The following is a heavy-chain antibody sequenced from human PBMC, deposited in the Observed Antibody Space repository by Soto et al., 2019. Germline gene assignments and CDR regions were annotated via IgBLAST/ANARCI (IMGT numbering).Heavy chain of an antibody. D-gene: IGHD5-12*01. V-gene: IGHV4-31*02. Sequence: WTWIRQHPGKGLEWIGYVYYSGSTYYNPSLKSRVTISVDTSKNQFSLKLSSVTAADTAVYYCARKVEMATIALDYWGQGTLVTVSS. CDR3: ARKVEMATIALDY. CDR2: VYYSGST. J-gene: IGHJ4*02.